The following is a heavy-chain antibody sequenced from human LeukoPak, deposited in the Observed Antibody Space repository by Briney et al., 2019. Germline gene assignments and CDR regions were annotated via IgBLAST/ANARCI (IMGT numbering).Heavy chain of an antibody. CDR2: MNPNSGDT. CDR1: GYTFTSYD. J-gene: IGHJ6*02. V-gene: IGHV1-8*01. D-gene: IGHD6-13*01. CDR3: ARGYLIAAAGYSYYYGMDV. Sequence: ASVKVSCKTSGYTFTSYDFNWVRQATGQGLEWMGWMNPNSGDTGYTQKFQGRVTMTRNTSISTAYMELSSLRSEDTAVYYCARGYLIAAAGYSYYYGMDVWGQGTTVTVSS.